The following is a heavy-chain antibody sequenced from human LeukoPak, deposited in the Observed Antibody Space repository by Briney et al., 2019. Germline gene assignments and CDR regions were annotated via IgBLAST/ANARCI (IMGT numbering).Heavy chain of an antibody. Sequence: GGSLRLSCAASGFTFSSYWMSWVRQAPGKGLEWVANIKQDGSEKYYVDSVKGRFTISRDNAKNSLYLQMNSLRAEDTAVYYCARVWAGTTWSGDAFDIWGQGTMVTVSS. CDR1: GFTFSSYW. D-gene: IGHD1-1*01. V-gene: IGHV3-7*01. CDR3: ARVWAGTTWSGDAFDI. J-gene: IGHJ3*02. CDR2: IKQDGSEK.